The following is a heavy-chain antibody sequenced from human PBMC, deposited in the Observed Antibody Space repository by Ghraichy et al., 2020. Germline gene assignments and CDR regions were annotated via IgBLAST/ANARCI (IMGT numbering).Heavy chain of an antibody. CDR3: LGYNSAGYANY. D-gene: IGHD6-19*01. V-gene: IGHV3-48*02. J-gene: IGHJ4*02. CDR1: GFTFSSQS. Sequence: GGSLRLSCAASGFTFSSQSMNWVRQAPGKGLEWVAYISSGSSTKYYADSLKGQFTVSRDNTKNSLYLQMNGLRDEDTAVYYCLGYNSAGYANYWGQGTLVTVSS. CDR2: ISSGSSTK.